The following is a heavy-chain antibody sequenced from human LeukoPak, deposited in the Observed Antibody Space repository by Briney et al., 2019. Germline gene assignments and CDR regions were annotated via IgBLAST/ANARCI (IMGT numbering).Heavy chain of an antibody. CDR1: GGSISSGGYY. D-gene: IGHD1-26*01. Sequence: SETLSLTCAVSGGSISSGGYYWSWIRQPPGKGLEWIGYIYYSGSTNYNPSLKSRVTISVDTSKNQFSLKLSSVTAADTAVYYCAGTTTAVFDYWGQGTLVTVSS. CDR2: IYYSGST. J-gene: IGHJ4*02. CDR3: AGTTTAVFDY. V-gene: IGHV4-61*08.